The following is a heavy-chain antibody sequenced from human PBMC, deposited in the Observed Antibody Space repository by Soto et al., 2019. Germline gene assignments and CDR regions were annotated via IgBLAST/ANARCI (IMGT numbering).Heavy chain of an antibody. V-gene: IGHV3-23*01. Sequence: GGSLRLCCAASGFTFSSYAMSWVRQAPGKGLEWVSAISGSGGSTYYADSVKGRFTISRDNSKNTLYLQMNSLRAEDTAVYYCAKVQVVVAATRGYYYYGMDVWGQGTTVTVSS. D-gene: IGHD2-15*01. CDR3: AKVQVVVAATRGYYYYGMDV. J-gene: IGHJ6*02. CDR2: ISGSGGST. CDR1: GFTFSSYA.